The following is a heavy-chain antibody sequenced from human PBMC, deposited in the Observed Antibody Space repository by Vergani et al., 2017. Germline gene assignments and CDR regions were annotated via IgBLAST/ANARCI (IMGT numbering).Heavy chain of an antibody. CDR2: IYYSGST. CDR1: GGSISSSSYY. D-gene: IGHD6-13*01. Sequence: QLQLQESGPGLVKPSETLSLTCTVSGGSISSSSYYWGWIRQPPGKGLEWIGSIYYSGSTYYNPSLKSRVTISVDTSKNQFSLKLSSVTAADTAVYYCARPNSSSWPYYFDYWGQGTLVTVSS. CDR3: ARPNSSSWPYYFDY. V-gene: IGHV4-39*01. J-gene: IGHJ4*02.